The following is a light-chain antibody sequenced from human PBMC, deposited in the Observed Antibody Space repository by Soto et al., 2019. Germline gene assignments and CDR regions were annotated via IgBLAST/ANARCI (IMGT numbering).Light chain of an antibody. J-gene: IGLJ1*01. CDR2: EVS. CDR3: CSHAGSTTYV. Sequence: ALTPPASVTGSTGESITISCTGTSSDVGSYNLVSWYQQHPGKAPKLMIYEVSKRPSGVSNRFSGSKSGNTASLTISGLQAEHEADYYCCSHAGSTTYVFGTGNKVTVL. V-gene: IGLV2-23*02. CDR1: SSDVGSYNL.